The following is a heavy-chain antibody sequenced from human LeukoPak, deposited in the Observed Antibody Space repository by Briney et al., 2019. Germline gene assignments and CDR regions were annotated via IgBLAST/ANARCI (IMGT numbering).Heavy chain of an antibody. Sequence: GGSLRLSCAASGFTFSSYEMNWVRQAPGKGLEWVSYISSSGGNTYYADSVKGRFTISRDNSKNTLFLQMYSLRAEDTAVYYCARAGALRPDYWGQGTLVTVSS. CDR2: ISSSGGNT. CDR1: GFTFSSYE. CDR3: ARAGALRPDY. V-gene: IGHV3-48*03. J-gene: IGHJ4*02.